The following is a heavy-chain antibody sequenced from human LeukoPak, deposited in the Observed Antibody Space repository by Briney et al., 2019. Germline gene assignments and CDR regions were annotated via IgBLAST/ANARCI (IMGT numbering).Heavy chain of an antibody. CDR2: INPNSGGT. J-gene: IGHJ6*03. CDR1: GYTFTGYY. Sequence: ASVKVSCKASGYTFTGYYMHWVRQAPGKGLEWMGWINPNSGGTNYAQKFQGRVTMTRDTSISTAYMELSRLRSDDTAVYYCARDFSPPPTDKYYYYYYMDVWGKGTTVTVSS. V-gene: IGHV1-2*02. D-gene: IGHD3-3*01. CDR3: ARDFSPPPTDKYYYYYYMDV.